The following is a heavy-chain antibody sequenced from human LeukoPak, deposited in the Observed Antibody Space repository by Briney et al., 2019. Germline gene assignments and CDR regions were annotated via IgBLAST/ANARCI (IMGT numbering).Heavy chain of an antibody. CDR2: ISGSGGST. CDR3: AKEGYSSSWVDYHYYYGMDV. J-gene: IGHJ6*02. D-gene: IGHD6-13*01. Sequence: GGSLRLSCAASGSTFSSYAMSWVRQAPGKGLEWVSAISGSGGSTYYADSVKGRFTISRDNSKNTLYLQMNSLRAEDTAVYYCAKEGYSSSWVDYHYYYGMDVWGQGTTVTVSS. CDR1: GSTFSSYA. V-gene: IGHV3-23*01.